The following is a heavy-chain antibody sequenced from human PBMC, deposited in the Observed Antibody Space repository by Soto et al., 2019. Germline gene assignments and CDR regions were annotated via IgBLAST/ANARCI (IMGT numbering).Heavy chain of an antibody. V-gene: IGHV1-18*01. D-gene: IGHD1-26*01. CDR1: GYTFTSYA. CDR3: ARDSQWELPGIFDY. Sequence: APVRVSCKASGYTFTSYASSWVRQAPGQGLEWMGWISAYNGNANYAQKLQGRVTMTTDTSTSTAYMELRSLRSDDTAVYYCARDSQWELPGIFDYWGQGTLVTV. J-gene: IGHJ4*02. CDR2: ISAYNGNA.